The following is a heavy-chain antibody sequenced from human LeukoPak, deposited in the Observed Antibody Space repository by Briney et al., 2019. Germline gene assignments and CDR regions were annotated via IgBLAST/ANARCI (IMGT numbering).Heavy chain of an antibody. J-gene: IGHJ4*02. CDR1: GFTFRDYG. CDR3: AKDYRYSSGWPLDY. V-gene: IGHV3-23*01. CDR2: ISGSGGST. Sequence: GGSLRLSCAASGFTFRDYGMGWVRQAPGKGLEWVSAISGSGGSTYYADSVKGRFTISRDNSKNTLYLQMNSLRAEDTAVYYCAKDYRYSSGWPLDYWGQGTPVTVSS. D-gene: IGHD6-19*01.